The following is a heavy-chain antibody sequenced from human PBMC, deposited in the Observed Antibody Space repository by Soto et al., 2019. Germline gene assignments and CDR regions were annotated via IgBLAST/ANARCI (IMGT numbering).Heavy chain of an antibody. CDR1: GFTFISYG. V-gene: IGHV3-33*01. Sequence: PGGSLRLSCAASGFTFISYGMHWVRQAPGKGLEWVAVIWYDGSNKYYADSVKGRFTISRDNSKNTLYLQMNSLRAEDTAVYYCASSIPDYGDYEPFDYWGQGTLVTVSS. J-gene: IGHJ4*02. CDR3: ASSIPDYGDYEPFDY. CDR2: IWYDGSNK. D-gene: IGHD4-17*01.